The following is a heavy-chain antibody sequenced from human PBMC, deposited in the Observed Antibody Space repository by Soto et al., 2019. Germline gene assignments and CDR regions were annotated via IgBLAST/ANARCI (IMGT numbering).Heavy chain of an antibody. J-gene: IGHJ3*02. CDR3: LVGEWMVQNAFDI. CDR1: GYSFTSYC. CDR2: IYPGDSDT. D-gene: IGHD6-19*01. Sequence: LGESLKISCKGSGYSFTSYCIGWVRQMPGKGLEWMGIIYPGDSDTRYSPSFQGQVTISADKSISTAYLQWSSLKASETAMYYCLVGEWMVQNAFDIWGQVTMVPVSS. V-gene: IGHV5-51*01.